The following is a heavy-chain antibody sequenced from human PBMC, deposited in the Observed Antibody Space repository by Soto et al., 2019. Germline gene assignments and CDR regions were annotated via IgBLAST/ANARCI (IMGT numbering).Heavy chain of an antibody. J-gene: IGHJ6*02. CDR3: AKDMPPGIVVVPAAMGYYYYGMDV. V-gene: IGHV3-23*01. CDR2: ISGSGGST. D-gene: IGHD2-2*01. CDR1: GFTFSSYA. Sequence: GGSLRLSCAASGFTFSSYAMSWVRQAPGKGLEWVSAISGSGGSTYYADSVKGRFTISRDNSKNTLYLQMNSLRAEDTAVYYCAKDMPPGIVVVPAAMGYYYYGMDVWGQGTTVTVSS.